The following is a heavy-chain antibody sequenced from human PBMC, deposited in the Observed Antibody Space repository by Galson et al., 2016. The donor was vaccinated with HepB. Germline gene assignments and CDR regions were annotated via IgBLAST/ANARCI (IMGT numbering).Heavy chain of an antibody. V-gene: IGHV4-59*11. D-gene: IGHD6-6*01. CDR3: ARESVTLAAHDL. CDR1: GGSISSPY. J-gene: IGHJ1*01. CDR2: MDYTGTT. Sequence: SETLSLTCTVSGGSISSPYWTWIRQPPGKGLEWIGYMDYTGTTDSNPSLKSRVTISLDTSKKQFSLTLTSVTAADTAVYFCARESVTLAAHDLWGQGTPVTVSS.